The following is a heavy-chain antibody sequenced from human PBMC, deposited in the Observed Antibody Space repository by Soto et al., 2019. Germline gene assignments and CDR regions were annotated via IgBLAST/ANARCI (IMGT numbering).Heavy chain of an antibody. CDR3: AKVAPSISILWRFDH. J-gene: IGHJ4*02. D-gene: IGHD2-21*01. Sequence: PGGSLRLSWAASGFTFSNYGIHWVRQAPGKGLEWVAVISHDGNKEYYADSVKGRFTVSRDNSKKTVYLQMNSLRAEDTAMYYCAKVAPSISILWRFDHWGPGTLVTVSS. CDR2: ISHDGNKE. CDR1: GFTFSNYG. V-gene: IGHV3-30*18.